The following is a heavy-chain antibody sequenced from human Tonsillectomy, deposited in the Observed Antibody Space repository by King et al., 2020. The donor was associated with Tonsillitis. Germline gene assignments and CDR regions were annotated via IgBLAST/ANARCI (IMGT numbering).Heavy chain of an antibody. Sequence: VQLVESGGGLVQPGGSLRLSCAASGFTFSRDSMNWVRQAPGKGLEWLSYISSSSRNIYYADSVKGRFTISRDNAKKSLYLQMKSLRAEDTAVYYCAREQTYYYDSSGYFIDYWGQGTLVTVSS. CDR2: ISSSSRNI. CDR3: AREQTYYYDSSGYFIDY. D-gene: IGHD3-22*01. CDR1: GFTFSRDS. V-gene: IGHV3-48*01. J-gene: IGHJ4*02.